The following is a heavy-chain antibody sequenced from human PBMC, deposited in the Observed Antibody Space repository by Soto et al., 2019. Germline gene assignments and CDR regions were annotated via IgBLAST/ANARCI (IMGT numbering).Heavy chain of an antibody. CDR3: ANMYRVTVVHPVNWFDP. V-gene: IGHV3-23*01. CDR1: GFTFSNYA. D-gene: IGHD2-15*01. J-gene: IGHJ5*02. CDR2: ISAGGDGT. Sequence: PGGSLRLSCAASGFTFSNYAMSWVRQAPGKGLEWVSGISAGGDGTYYADSVKGRFTIARDNSKNTQYLQLNSLRAEDTAVYYCANMYRVTVVHPVNWFDPWGQGTLVTVSS.